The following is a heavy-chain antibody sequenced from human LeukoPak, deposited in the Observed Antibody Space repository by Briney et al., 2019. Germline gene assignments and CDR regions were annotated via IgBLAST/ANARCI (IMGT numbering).Heavy chain of an antibody. V-gene: IGHV1-18*01. CDR2: ISAYNGNT. J-gene: IGHJ4*02. CDR3: ARDHLAAAGIVDY. D-gene: IGHD6-13*01. CDR1: XYTFTSYG. Sequence: GASVXXXXKASXYTFTSYGISXVRQAPGQGGEGXGWISAYNGNTNYAQKLQGRVTMTTDTSTSTAYMELRSLRSDDTAVYYCARDHLAAAGIVDYWGQGTLVTVSS.